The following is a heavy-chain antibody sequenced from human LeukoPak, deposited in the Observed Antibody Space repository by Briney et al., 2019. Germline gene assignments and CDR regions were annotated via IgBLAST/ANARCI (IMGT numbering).Heavy chain of an antibody. CDR2: ISAYNGNT. CDR3: ARGQGGAPHFRAGMDV. Sequence: ASVKVSCKASGYTFTSYGISWVRQAPGQGLEWMGWISAYNGNTNYAQKFQGRVTITADESTSTAYMELSSLRSEDTAVYYCARGQGGAPHFRAGMDVWGQGTTVTVSS. J-gene: IGHJ6*02. V-gene: IGHV1-18*01. D-gene: IGHD3-3*02. CDR1: GYTFTSYG.